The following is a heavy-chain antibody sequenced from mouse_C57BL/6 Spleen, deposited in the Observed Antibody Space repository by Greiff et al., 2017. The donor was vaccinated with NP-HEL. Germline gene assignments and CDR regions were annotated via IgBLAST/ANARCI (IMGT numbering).Heavy chain of an antibody. J-gene: IGHJ1*03. CDR2: IYPRSGNT. V-gene: IGHV1-81*01. CDR3: ARELGLARYFDV. Sequence: QVQLQQSGAELARPGASVKLSCKASGYTFTSYGISWVKQRTGQGLEWIGEIYPRSGNTYYNEKFKGKATLTADKSSSTAYMELRSLTSEDSAVYFCARELGLARYFDVWGTGTMVTVSS. CDR1: GYTFTSYG. D-gene: IGHD4-1*01.